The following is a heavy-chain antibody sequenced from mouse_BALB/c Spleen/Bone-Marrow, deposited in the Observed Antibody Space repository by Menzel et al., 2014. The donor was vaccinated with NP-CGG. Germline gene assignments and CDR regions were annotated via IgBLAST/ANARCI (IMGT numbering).Heavy chain of an antibody. D-gene: IGHD1-1*01. J-gene: IGHJ1*01. Sequence: QVQLKESGPGLVAPSQSLSITCTVSGFSLTSFGVHWVRQPPGKGLEWLGVIWAGGSTNYYSALMSRLSISKDNSKSQVFLKMNSLQTDDTAMYYCARDRYYYGSPYWYFDVWGAGTTVTVSS. CDR2: IWAGGST. CDR3: ARDRYYYGSPYWYFDV. V-gene: IGHV2-9*02. CDR1: GFSLTSFG.